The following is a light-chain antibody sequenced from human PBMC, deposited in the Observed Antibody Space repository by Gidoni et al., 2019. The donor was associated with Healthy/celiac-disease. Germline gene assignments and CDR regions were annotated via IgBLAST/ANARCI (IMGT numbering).Light chain of an antibody. J-gene: IGKJ4*02. CDR2: AAS. Sequence: LQLTPSTSFLSASVRDSFTITCHAIQCISSYLAWYQQKPGKAPKLLIYAASTWQSGVPSRFSGSGSGTEFTLTISSLQPEDFATYYGQQLNSYPPTFGGGTKVEIK. V-gene: IGKV1-9*01. CDR1: QCISSY. CDR3: QQLNSYPPT.